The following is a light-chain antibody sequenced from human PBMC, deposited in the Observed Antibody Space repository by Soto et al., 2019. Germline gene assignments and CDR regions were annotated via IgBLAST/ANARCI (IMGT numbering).Light chain of an antibody. V-gene: IGLV2-23*01. CDR3: CSYAGSRIVV. Sequence: QSALTQPASVSGSPGQSITISCTGTSSDVGSYNLVSWYQQHPGKAPKLMIYEGTKRPSGVSDRFSGSKSGNTASLTISGLLAEDEADYYCCSYAGSRIVVFGGGTKLTVX. CDR2: EGT. J-gene: IGLJ2*01. CDR1: SSDVGSYNL.